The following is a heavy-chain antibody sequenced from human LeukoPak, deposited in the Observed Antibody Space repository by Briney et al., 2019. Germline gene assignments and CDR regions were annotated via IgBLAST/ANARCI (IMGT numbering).Heavy chain of an antibody. CDR3: ASYKWLFESVDY. J-gene: IGHJ4*02. Sequence: GGSLRLSCAASGFTFSSYWMSWVRQAPGKGLEWVANIKQDGSEKYYVDSVKGRFTISRDNAKNSLHLQMNSLRAEDTAVYHCASYKWLFESVDYWGQGTLVTVSS. D-gene: IGHD3-22*01. V-gene: IGHV3-7*01. CDR1: GFTFSSYW. CDR2: IKQDGSEK.